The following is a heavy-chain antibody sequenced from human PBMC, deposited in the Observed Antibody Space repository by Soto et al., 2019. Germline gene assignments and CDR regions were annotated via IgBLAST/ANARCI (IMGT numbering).Heavy chain of an antibody. CDR3: ARARLYGDYYFDY. CDR1: GGSISSSSYY. J-gene: IGHJ4*02. CDR2: IYYSGST. D-gene: IGHD4-17*01. Sequence: SETLSLTCTVSGGSISSSSYYWGWIRKPPGKGLEWIGSIYYSGSTYYNPSLKSRVTISVDTSKNQFSLKLSSVTAADTAVYYCARARLYGDYYFDYWGQGTLVTVSS. V-gene: IGHV4-39*01.